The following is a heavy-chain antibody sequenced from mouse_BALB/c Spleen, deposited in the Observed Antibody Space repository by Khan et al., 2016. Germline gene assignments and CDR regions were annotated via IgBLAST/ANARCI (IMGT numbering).Heavy chain of an antibody. D-gene: IGHD2-4*01. V-gene: IGHV14-3*02. CDR3: ARSPYDYDVGVAY. CDR1: GFNIKDTY. Sequence: IQLVQSGAELVKPGASVKLSCTASGFNIKDTYMHWVKQRPEQGLEWIGRIDPANGNTKYDPKFQGKATITADTSSNNAYLQLSSLTSEDTAVYYCARSPYDYDVGVAYWGQGTLVTVSA. J-gene: IGHJ3*01. CDR2: IDPANGNT.